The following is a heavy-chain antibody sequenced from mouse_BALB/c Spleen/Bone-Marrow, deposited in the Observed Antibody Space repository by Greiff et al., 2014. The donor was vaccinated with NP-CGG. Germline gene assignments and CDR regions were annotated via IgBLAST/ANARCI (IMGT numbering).Heavy chain of an antibody. D-gene: IGHD2-14*01. CDR2: IHPNSGNT. CDR3: ARHHRYAYYFDY. CDR1: GYTFTNSW. V-gene: IGHV1S130*01. Sequence: QAQLQQSGSVLVRPGASVRLSCKASGYTFTNSWIHWAKQRPGQGLEWIGDIHPNSGNTNYNEKFKAKATLTVDTSSSTAYVDLSSLTSEDSAVYYCARHHRYAYYFDYWGQGTTLTVSS. J-gene: IGHJ2*01.